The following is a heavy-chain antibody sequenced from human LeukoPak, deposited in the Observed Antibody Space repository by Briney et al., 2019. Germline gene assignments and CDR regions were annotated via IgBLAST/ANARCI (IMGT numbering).Heavy chain of an antibody. CDR1: GFTFSSYA. CDR2: ISGSGGST. J-gene: IGHJ6*03. D-gene: IGHD3-10*01. Sequence: GGSRRLSCAASGFTFSSYAMSWVRQAPGKGLEWVSAISGSGGSTYYADSVKGRFTISRDNSKNTLYLQMNSLRAEDTAVYYCAKGGRLLWFGELLSPLGGWNYMDVWGKGTTVTVSS. CDR3: AKGGRLLWFGELLSPLGGWNYMDV. V-gene: IGHV3-23*01.